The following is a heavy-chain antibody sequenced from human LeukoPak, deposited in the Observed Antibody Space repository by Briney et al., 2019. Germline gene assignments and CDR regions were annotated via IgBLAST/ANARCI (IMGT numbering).Heavy chain of an antibody. V-gene: IGHV3-53*04. D-gene: IGHD4-11*01. CDR3: ARDESTERAFDI. CDR1: GFTVSSNY. CDR2: IYSAGST. J-gene: IGHJ3*02. Sequence: GGSLRLSCAASGFTVSSNYMSWVRQAPGKGLEWVSVIYSAGSTYYADSVKGRFTISRHNPKNTLYLQMNSLRAEDTAVYYCARDESTERAFDIWGQGTMVTVSS.